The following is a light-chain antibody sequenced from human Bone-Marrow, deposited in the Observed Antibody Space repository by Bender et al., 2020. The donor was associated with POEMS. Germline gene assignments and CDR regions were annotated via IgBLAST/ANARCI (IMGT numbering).Light chain of an antibody. J-gene: IGLJ3*02. CDR1: GSDVGGYKY. CDR2: DVS. CDR3: QSYDSDLNGWV. Sequence: QSALTQPRSVSGSPGQSVTISCTGSGSDVGGYKYVSWYQQLPGKAPKLMIYDVSKRPSGVPERFSGSKSASTASLTISGLQAEDEADYFCQSYDSDLNGWVFGGGTKLTVL. V-gene: IGLV2-11*01.